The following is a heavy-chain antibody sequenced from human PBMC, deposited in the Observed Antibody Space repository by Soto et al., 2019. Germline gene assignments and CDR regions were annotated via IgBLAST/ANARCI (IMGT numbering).Heavy chain of an antibody. CDR1: GFTFSSYW. CDR2: INSDGSST. J-gene: IGHJ6*02. D-gene: IGHD2-2*02. CDR3: AREYTAWPLAYGLDV. Sequence: LRLSCAASGFTFSSYWMHWVRQAPGKGLVWVSRINSDGSSTSYADSVKGRFTISRDNAKNTLYLQMNSLRAEDTAVYYCAREYTAWPLAYGLDVWGQGTTVTVSS. V-gene: IGHV3-74*01.